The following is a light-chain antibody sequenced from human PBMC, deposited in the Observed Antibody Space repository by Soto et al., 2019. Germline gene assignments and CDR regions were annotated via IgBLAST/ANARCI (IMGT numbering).Light chain of an antibody. CDR3: QQYGSWT. CDR2: GAS. J-gene: IGKJ1*01. Sequence: EIVLTQSPGTLSLSPGERAALSCRASQSISSNYLAWYQQKPGQAPRLLIYGASSRATGIPDRFSGSGSGTDSTLTISLLEPEDSAIYYCQQYGSWTFGQGTKVEIK. CDR1: QSISSNY. V-gene: IGKV3-20*01.